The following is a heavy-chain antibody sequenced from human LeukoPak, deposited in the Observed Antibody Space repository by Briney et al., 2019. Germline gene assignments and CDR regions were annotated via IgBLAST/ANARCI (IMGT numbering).Heavy chain of an antibody. J-gene: IGHJ4*02. CDR2: ISSSSSYI. Sequence: GGSLRLSCAASGFTFSSYSMNWVRQAPGKGLERVSSISSSSSYIYYADSVKGRFTISRDNAKNSLYLQMNSLRAEDTAVYYCARDSGENIAVAGTIDYWGQGTLVTVSS. V-gene: IGHV3-21*01. CDR1: GFTFSSYS. D-gene: IGHD6-19*01. CDR3: ARDSGENIAVAGTIDY.